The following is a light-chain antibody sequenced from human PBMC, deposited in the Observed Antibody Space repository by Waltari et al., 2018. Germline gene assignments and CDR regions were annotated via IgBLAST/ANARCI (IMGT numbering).Light chain of an antibody. Sequence: QSVLTQPPSASGTPGQSVTIPCSGRNFNLGANTGNWYQHLRRTAPQLFIYSNHRRPSGVPGRFSGSKSGTSASLAISGLQSDDEADYYCATWDDSLNGWVFGGGTKLTVL. J-gene: IGLJ3*02. CDR3: ATWDDSLNGWV. CDR1: NFNLGANT. V-gene: IGLV1-44*01. CDR2: SNH.